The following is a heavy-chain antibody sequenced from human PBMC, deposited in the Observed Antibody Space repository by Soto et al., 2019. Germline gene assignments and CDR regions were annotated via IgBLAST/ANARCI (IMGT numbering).Heavy chain of an antibody. Sequence: GESLTISGATSGFTFSRYEMNWVRQAPGKGLEWVSYISSSGSTIYYADSVKGRFTISRDNAKNSLYLQMNSLRAEDTAVYYCARDRHSSGWYGWFDPWGQGTLVTVSS. CDR2: ISSSGSTI. V-gene: IGHV3-48*03. CDR3: ARDRHSSGWYGWFDP. D-gene: IGHD6-19*01. CDR1: GFTFSRYE. J-gene: IGHJ5*02.